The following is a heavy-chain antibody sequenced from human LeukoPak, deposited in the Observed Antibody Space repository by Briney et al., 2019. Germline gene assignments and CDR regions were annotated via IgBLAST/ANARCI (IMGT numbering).Heavy chain of an antibody. CDR3: ASDIVVVPAARRVDY. V-gene: IGHV3-23*01. J-gene: IGHJ4*02. CDR1: GFTFSSYV. Sequence: PGGSLRLSCAASGFTFSSYVMTWVREAPGKGLEWVSGITGSGGSGGSTNYADSVKGRFTISRDNSKNTLYLQMNSLRAEDTAVYYCASDIVVVPAARRVDYWGQGTLVTVSS. D-gene: IGHD2-2*01. CDR2: ITGSGGSGGST.